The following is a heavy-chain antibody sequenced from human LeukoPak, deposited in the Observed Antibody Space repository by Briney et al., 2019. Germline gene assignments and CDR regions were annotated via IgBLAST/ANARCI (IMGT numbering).Heavy chain of an antibody. CDR2: IHPSGSP. J-gene: IGHJ4*01. CDR3: ARGLDSYKCGNY. V-gene: IGHV4-34*01. Sequence: PSETLSLTCGVYGGSFNGFYLTWIRQPPGKGLEWIGEIHPSGSPYYNPSLKSRVTISVATSKNQFSLTMNSLTAADAAIYYCARGLDSYKCGNYWGQGTLVTVST. CDR1: GGSFNGFY. D-gene: IGHD5-24*01.